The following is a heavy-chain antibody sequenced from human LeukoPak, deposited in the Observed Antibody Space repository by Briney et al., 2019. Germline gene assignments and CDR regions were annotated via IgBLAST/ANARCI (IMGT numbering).Heavy chain of an antibody. Sequence: ASVKVSCKASGYTFTSYDINWVRQATGQGLEWMGWMNPNSDNTGYAQKFQGRVTMTRNTSISTAYMELSSLRSGDTAVYYCARGRTTVVTRVFGYWGQGTLVTVSS. D-gene: IGHD4-23*01. CDR3: ARGRTTVVTRVFGY. J-gene: IGHJ4*02. CDR2: MNPNSDNT. CDR1: GYTFTSYD. V-gene: IGHV1-8*01.